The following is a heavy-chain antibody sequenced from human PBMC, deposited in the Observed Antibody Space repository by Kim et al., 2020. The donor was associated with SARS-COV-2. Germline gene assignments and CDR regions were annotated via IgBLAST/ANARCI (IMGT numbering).Heavy chain of an antibody. CDR2: IKSKADGGTT. V-gene: IGHV3-15*01. Sequence: GGSLRLSCAASRFSFSDAWMYWVRQVPGKGLEWVGRIKSKADGGTTVYAPPVKDRFTISRDDSKTTLYLQMNSLKSDDTAVYYCTDGLDVWGQGTTVTVSS. CDR3: TDGLDV. CDR1: RFSFSDAW. J-gene: IGHJ6*02.